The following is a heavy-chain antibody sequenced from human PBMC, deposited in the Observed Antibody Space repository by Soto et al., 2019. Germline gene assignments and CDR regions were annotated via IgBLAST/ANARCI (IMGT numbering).Heavy chain of an antibody. V-gene: IGHV1-8*01. CDR1: GYTFTSYD. CDR3: ASAPLRYFDWLLPPLYYYYYGMDV. CDR2: MNPNSGNT. J-gene: IGHJ6*02. D-gene: IGHD3-9*01. Sequence: QVPLVQSGAEVKKPGASVKVSCKASGYTFTSYDINWVRQATGQGLEWMGWMNPNSGNTGYAQKFQGRVTMTRNTSISTAYMELSSLRSEDTAVYYCASAPLRYFDWLLPPLYYYYYGMDVWGQGTTVTVSS.